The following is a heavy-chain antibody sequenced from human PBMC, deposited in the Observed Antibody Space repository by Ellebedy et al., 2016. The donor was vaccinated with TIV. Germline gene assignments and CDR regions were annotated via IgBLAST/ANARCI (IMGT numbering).Heavy chain of an antibody. CDR1: GYTFTSYG. CDR3: ARVGADHWFASYFDY. Sequence: ASVKVSXXASGYTFTSYGISWVRQAPGQGLEWMGWISAYNGNTNYAQKLQGRVTMTTDTSTSTAYMELRSLRSDDTAVYYCARVGADHWFASYFDYWGQGTLVTISS. J-gene: IGHJ4*02. D-gene: IGHD3-10*01. CDR2: ISAYNGNT. V-gene: IGHV1-18*01.